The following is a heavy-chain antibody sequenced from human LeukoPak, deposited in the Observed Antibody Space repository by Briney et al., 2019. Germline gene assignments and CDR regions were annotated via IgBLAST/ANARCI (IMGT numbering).Heavy chain of an antibody. V-gene: IGHV1-46*01. Sequence: ASVKVSCKASGYTFTSYYMHWVRQAPGQGLEWMGIINPSGGSTSYAQKFQGRVTITADESTSTAYMELSSLRSEDTAVYYCARDSRAASILADAFDIWGQGTMVTVSS. CDR3: ARDSRAASILADAFDI. D-gene: IGHD2-15*01. CDR1: GYTFTSYY. J-gene: IGHJ3*02. CDR2: INPSGGST.